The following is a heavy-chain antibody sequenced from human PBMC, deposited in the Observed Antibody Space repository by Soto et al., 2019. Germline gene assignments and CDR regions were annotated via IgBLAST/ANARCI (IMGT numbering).Heavy chain of an antibody. CDR1: GFTFSSYA. D-gene: IGHD1-26*01. Sequence: EVQLLESGGGLVQPGGSLRLSCAASGFTFSSYAMSWVRQAPGKGREWVSAISGSGGSTYYADSVKGRFTISRDNSKNTLYLQMNSLRAEDTAVYYCAKPPGIVGATGWFDPWGQGTLVTVSS. CDR2: ISGSGGST. CDR3: AKPPGIVGATGWFDP. V-gene: IGHV3-23*01. J-gene: IGHJ5*02.